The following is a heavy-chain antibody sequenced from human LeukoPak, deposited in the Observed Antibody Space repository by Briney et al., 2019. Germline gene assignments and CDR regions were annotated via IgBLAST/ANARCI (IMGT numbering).Heavy chain of an antibody. Sequence: PSQTLSLTCTVSGGPLTIISYFWTWIRQHPGKGLEWIGCIHPSGSTDYNPSLKSRVTMSLDTSQKQFSLKLTSVTAADTAMYYCARGQDPFKTGHWGRGTLVTVSS. CDR2: IHPSGST. CDR1: GGPLTIISYF. CDR3: ARGQDPFKTGH. V-gene: IGHV4-31*03. J-gene: IGHJ4*02. D-gene: IGHD1-1*01.